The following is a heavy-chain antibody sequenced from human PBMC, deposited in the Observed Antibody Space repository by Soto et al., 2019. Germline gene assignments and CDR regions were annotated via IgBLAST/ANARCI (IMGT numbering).Heavy chain of an antibody. CDR2: INYSGST. D-gene: IGHD3-22*01. Sequence: QVQLQESGPGLVKPSETLSLTCTVSGGSVSSGSYYWTWMRQPPGKGLEWIGYINYSGSTSYNPSLKGQVAISVDTSKKQFSLKVSSVTAADTAVYYCARDGNTSGSYYFDYWGQGTLVTVSS. CDR3: ARDGNTSGSYYFDY. J-gene: IGHJ4*02. V-gene: IGHV4-61*01. CDR1: GGSVSSGSYY.